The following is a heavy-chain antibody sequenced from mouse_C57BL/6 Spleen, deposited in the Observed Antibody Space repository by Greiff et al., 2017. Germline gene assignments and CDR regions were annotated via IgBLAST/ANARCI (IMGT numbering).Heavy chain of an antibody. Sequence: QVQLQQPGAELVMPGASVKLSCKASGYTFTSYWMHWVKQRPGQGLEWIGEIDPSDSYTNYNQKFKGKSTLTVDKSSSTAYMQLSSLTSEDSAVYYCARWRTGTGFDYWGQGTTLTVSS. CDR1: GYTFTSYW. V-gene: IGHV1-69*01. J-gene: IGHJ2*01. CDR3: ARWRTGTGFDY. CDR2: IDPSDSYT. D-gene: IGHD4-1*01.